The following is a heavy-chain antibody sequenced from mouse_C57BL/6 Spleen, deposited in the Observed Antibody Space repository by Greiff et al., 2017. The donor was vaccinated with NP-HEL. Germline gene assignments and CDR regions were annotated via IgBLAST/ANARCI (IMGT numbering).Heavy chain of an antibody. Sequence: QVHVKQPGAELVKPGASVKMSCKASGYTFTSYWITWVKQRPGQGLAWIGDIYPGSGSTNYNEKFKSKATLTVDTSSSTAYMQLSSLTSEDSAVYYCATGTGAMDYWGQGTSVTVSS. CDR2: IYPGSGST. J-gene: IGHJ4*01. CDR1: GYTFTSYW. V-gene: IGHV1-55*01. CDR3: ATGTGAMDY. D-gene: IGHD4-1*01.